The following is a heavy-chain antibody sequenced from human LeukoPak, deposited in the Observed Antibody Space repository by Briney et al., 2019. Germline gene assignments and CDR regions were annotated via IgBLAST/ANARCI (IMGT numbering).Heavy chain of an antibody. V-gene: IGHV4-4*07. CDR3: VRDSSSPTHNFDY. D-gene: IGHD6-13*01. CDR2: IYASGSP. Sequence: SETLSLTCSVSGGSISSYYWSWIRQPAGKGLEWIGRIYASGSPNYNPSLKSRVTMSVDTSKNQCSLKASSVTAADTAVYYCVRDSSSPTHNFDYWGQGTLVTVSS. J-gene: IGHJ4*02. CDR1: GGSISSYY.